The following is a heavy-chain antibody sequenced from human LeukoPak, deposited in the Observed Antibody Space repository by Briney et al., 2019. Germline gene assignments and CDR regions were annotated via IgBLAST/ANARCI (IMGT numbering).Heavy chain of an antibody. V-gene: IGHV4-34*01. D-gene: IGHD3-22*01. J-gene: IGHJ4*02. CDR1: GGSFSGYY. CDR2: INHSGST. CDR3: AVNYYDSSGYRF. Sequence: SETLSLTCAVYGGSFSGYYWSWIRQPPGKGLEWIGEINHSGSTNYNPSLKSRVTISVDTSKNQFSLKLSSVTAADTAVYYCAVNYYDSSGYRFWGKGTLVTVSS.